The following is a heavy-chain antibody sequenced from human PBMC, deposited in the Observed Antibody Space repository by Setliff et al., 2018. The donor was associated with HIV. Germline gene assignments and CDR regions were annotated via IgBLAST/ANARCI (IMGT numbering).Heavy chain of an antibody. D-gene: IGHD3-10*01. Sequence: SVKVSCKASGDNFNNVAFNWVRQAPGQGLEWMGGIPPIFGATDYAQKFQGRLTLTAVQSENSVYMELSSLRSDDTAVYYCTNRGGSGTNVGNWFDPWGQGTRVTVS. CDR3: TNRGGSGTNVGNWFDP. V-gene: IGHV1-69*13. J-gene: IGHJ5*02. CDR1: GDNFNNVA. CDR2: IPPIFGAT.